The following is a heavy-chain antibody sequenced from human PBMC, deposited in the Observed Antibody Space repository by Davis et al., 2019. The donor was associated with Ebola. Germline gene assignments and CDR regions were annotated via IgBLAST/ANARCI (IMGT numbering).Heavy chain of an antibody. V-gene: IGHV4-39*01. J-gene: IGHJ4*02. CDR1: AGSISSSSYY. CDR2: IYYSGST. CDR3: ARQPTTYYYDSSGYSHFDY. D-gene: IGHD3-22*01. Sequence: MPSETLSLTCTVSAGSISSSSYYWGWIRQPPGKGLEWIGSIYYSGSTYYNPSLKSRVTISVDTSKNQFSLRLNSVTAADTAVYYCARQPTTYYYDSSGYSHFDYWGQGTLVTVSS.